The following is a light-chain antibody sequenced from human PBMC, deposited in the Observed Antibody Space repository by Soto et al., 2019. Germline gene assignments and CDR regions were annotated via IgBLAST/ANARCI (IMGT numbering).Light chain of an antibody. Sequence: EIVLTQSPGTLSLSPGERATLSCRASQSVSSTYLAWYQQKPGQAPRLLIYGASSRATGIPDRFSGSGSGTDFTLTISRLEPEDFAIYYCHQYGGTYTFGLGTKLEI. J-gene: IGKJ2*01. CDR1: QSVSSTY. V-gene: IGKV3-20*01. CDR3: HQYGGTYT. CDR2: GAS.